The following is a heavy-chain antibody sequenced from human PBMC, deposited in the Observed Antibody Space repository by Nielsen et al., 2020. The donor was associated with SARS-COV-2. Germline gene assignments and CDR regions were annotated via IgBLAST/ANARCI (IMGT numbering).Heavy chain of an antibody. D-gene: IGHD3-3*01. V-gene: IGHV3-21*01. CDR3: ARDGLGAYYDFWSGPGAFDI. CDR1: GFTLSSNS. Sequence: GESLKISCEASGFTLSSNSMNWVRQAPGKGLEWISSISTSSTYIYYADSVKGRFTISRDNDKNSLYLQMNSLRAEDTAVYYCARDGLGAYYDFWSGPGAFDIWGQGTMVTVSS. J-gene: IGHJ3*02. CDR2: ISTSSTYI.